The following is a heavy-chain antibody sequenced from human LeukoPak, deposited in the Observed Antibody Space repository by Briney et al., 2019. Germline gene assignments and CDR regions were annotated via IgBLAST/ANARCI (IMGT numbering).Heavy chain of an antibody. V-gene: IGHV1-2*02. J-gene: IGHJ4*02. CDR2: MNPNSGGT. D-gene: IGHD1-26*01. Sequence: APVKVSCKASGYTFTSYDINWVRQATGQGLEWMGWMNPNSGGTNYAQKFQGRVTMTRDTSISTAYMELSRLRSDDTAVYYCARNGGSYEPYFFDYWGQGTLVTVSS. CDR3: ARNGGSYEPYFFDY. CDR1: GYTFTSYD.